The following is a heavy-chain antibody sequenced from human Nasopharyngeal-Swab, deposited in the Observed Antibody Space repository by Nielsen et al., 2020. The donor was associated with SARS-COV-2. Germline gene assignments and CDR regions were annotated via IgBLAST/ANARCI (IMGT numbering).Heavy chain of an antibody. CDR2: INAGNGNT. D-gene: IGHD3-3*01. V-gene: IGHV1-3*01. CDR1: GYTFTSYA. CDR3: ARVTYYDFWSGTNWFDP. Sequence: ASVKVSCKASGYTFTSYAIHWVRQAPGQRLEWMGWINAGNGNTKYSQKFQGRVTITRDTSASTAYMELSSLRSEDTAVYYCARVTYYDFWSGTNWFDPWGQGTLVTVPS. J-gene: IGHJ5*02.